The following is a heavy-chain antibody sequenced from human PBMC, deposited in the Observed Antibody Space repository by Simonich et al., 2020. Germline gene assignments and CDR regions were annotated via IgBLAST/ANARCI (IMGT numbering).Heavy chain of an antibody. D-gene: IGHD1-26*01. V-gene: IGHV4-34*01. Sequence: QVQLQQWGAGLLKPSETLSLTCAVYGGSFSGYYWSWIRQPPGKGLEWIGEINHSGSTNYNPSLKSRVTISVDTSKKQFSLKLSSVTAADPAVYYCARGLIGGSYYYWGQGTLVTVSS. CDR1: GGSFSGYY. CDR2: INHSGST. J-gene: IGHJ4*02. CDR3: ARGLIGGSYYY.